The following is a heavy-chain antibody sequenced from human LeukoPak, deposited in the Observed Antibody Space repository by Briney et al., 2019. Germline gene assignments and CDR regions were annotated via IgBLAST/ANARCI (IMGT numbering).Heavy chain of an antibody. CDR1: GFTFSSYS. D-gene: IGHD4-17*01. Sequence: GGSLRLSCVASGFTFSSYSLNWVRQAPGKGLEWVSYISSSSRTIYYTDSVKGRFTISRDNAKNSLYLQMNSLRVEDTAVYYCARNLYGDYVEDYWGQGTLVTVSS. J-gene: IGHJ4*02. V-gene: IGHV3-48*01. CDR3: ARNLYGDYVEDY. CDR2: ISSSSRTI.